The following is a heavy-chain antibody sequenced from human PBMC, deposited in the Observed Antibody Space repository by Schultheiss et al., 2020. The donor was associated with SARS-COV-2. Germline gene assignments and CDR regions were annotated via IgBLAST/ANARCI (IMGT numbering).Heavy chain of an antibody. D-gene: IGHD2-2*02. J-gene: IGHJ6*03. CDR1: GFTVSSNY. CDR2: IYSGGST. V-gene: IGHV3-66*02. CDR3: AVSGYCSSTSCYKGDYYYYYMDV. Sequence: GESLKISCAASGFTVSSNYMSWVRQAPGKGLEWVSVIYSGGSTYYADSVKGRFTISRDNSKNTLYLQMNSLRAEDTAVYYCAVSGYCSSTSCYKGDYYYYYMDVWGKGTTVTVSS.